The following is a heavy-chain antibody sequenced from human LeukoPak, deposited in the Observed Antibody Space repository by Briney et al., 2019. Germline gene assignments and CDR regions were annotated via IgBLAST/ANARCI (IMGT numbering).Heavy chain of an antibody. V-gene: IGHV1-46*01. CDR1: GYTFTSYY. Sequence: ASVKVSCKASGYTFTSYYMHWVRQAPGQGLEWMGIINPSGGSTSYAQKFQGRVTMTEDTSTDTVYMEMSSLRSEDTAVYYCATGTFGALLDYWGQGTLVTVSS. CDR3: ATGTFGALLDY. D-gene: IGHD3-3*01. J-gene: IGHJ4*02. CDR2: INPSGGST.